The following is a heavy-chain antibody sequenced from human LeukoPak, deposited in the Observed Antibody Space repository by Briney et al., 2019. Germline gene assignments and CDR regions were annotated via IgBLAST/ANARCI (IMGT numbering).Heavy chain of an antibody. J-gene: IGHJ4*02. CDR2: IYYSGST. CDR3: ARLVVTGTTIKH. Sequence: SETLSLTCTVSGGSISSSSYYWGWIRRPPGRGLEWIGNIYYSGSTYYNPSLKSRVTISVDTSKNQFSLKLSSVTAADTAVYYCARLVVTGTTIKHWGQGTLVTVSS. CDR1: GGSISSSSYY. V-gene: IGHV4-39*01. D-gene: IGHD1-7*01.